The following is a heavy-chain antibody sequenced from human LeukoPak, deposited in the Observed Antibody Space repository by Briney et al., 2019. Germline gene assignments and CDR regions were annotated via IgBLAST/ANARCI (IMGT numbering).Heavy chain of an antibody. Sequence: SETLSLTCAVYGGSFSGYYWSWIRQPPGKGLEWIGEINHSGSTNYNPSLKSRVTISADTSKNQFSLKLSSVTAADTAVYYCARGRGYCSGGSCRGFDYWGQGTLVTVSS. CDR1: GGSFSGYY. D-gene: IGHD2-15*01. V-gene: IGHV4-34*01. J-gene: IGHJ4*02. CDR3: ARGRGYCSGGSCRGFDY. CDR2: INHSGST.